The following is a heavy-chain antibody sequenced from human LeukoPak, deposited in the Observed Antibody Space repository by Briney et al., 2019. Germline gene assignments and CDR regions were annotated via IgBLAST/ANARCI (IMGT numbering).Heavy chain of an antibody. V-gene: IGHV5-10-1*01. Sequence: GESLTISSKASGYSFTSYWITWVRQMPGKGLEWMGRIVPGDAYTSYSPSFRGHVTFSAEEAISTAYLQWSSLRASDTATYYCVRGYPSSSGGFDPWGQGTRVMVSS. CDR1: GYSFTSYW. J-gene: IGHJ5*02. D-gene: IGHD6-6*01. CDR2: IVPGDAYT. CDR3: VRGYPSSSGGFDP.